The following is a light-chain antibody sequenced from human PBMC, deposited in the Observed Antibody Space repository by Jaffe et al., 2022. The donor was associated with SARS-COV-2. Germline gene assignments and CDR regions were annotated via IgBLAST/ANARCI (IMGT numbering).Light chain of an antibody. J-gene: IGLJ3*02. CDR3: ASWDGSLNGWV. CDR2: RDN. V-gene: IGLV1-44*01. CDR1: SSNVGSNP. Sequence: QSVLTQPPSASGAPGQRVTVSCSGSSSNVGSNPVNWYQQFPGTSPKLLIYRDNQRPSGMPDRFSGAKSGTSASLAISGLQSEDEADYYCASWDGSLNGWVFGGGTKVTVL.